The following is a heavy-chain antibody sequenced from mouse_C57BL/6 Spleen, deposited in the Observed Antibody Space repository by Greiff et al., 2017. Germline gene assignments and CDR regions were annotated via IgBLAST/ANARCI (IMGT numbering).Heavy chain of an antibody. CDR3: ARADYYGSSYEGDYAMDY. Sequence: QVQLQQSGAELVKPGASVKMSCKASGYTFTSYWITWVKQRPGQGLEWIGDIYPGSGSTNYNEKFKSKATLTVDTSSSTAYMQLSSLTSEDSAVYYCARADYYGSSYEGDYAMDYWGQGTSVTVSS. D-gene: IGHD1-1*01. J-gene: IGHJ4*01. CDR1: GYTFTSYW. CDR2: IYPGSGST. V-gene: IGHV1-55*01.